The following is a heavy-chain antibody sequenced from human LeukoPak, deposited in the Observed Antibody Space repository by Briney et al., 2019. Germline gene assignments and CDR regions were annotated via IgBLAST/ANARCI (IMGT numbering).Heavy chain of an antibody. Sequence: PGGSLRLSCAASGFTFSSYGMSWVRQAPGKGLEWVSAISGSGGSTYYADSVKGRFTISRDNSKNTLYLQMNSLRAEDTAVYYCAKDLYSSGWCAHLDYWGQGTLVTVSS. J-gene: IGHJ4*02. CDR3: AKDLYSSGWCAHLDY. V-gene: IGHV3-23*01. CDR1: GFTFSSYG. CDR2: ISGSGGST. D-gene: IGHD6-19*01.